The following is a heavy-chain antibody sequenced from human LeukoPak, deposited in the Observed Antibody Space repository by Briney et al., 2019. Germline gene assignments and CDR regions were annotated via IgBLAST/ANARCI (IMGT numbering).Heavy chain of an antibody. CDR2: IKQDGSEK. CDR3: ARRHGSGSNPFDY. D-gene: IGHD3-10*01. V-gene: IGHV3-7*01. CDR1: GFTVSSNY. Sequence: QTGGSLRLSCAASGFTVSSNYMSWVRQAPGKGVEWVANIKQDGSEKYYVDSVKGRFTISRDNAKNSLYLQMNSLRAEDTAVYYCARRHGSGSNPFDYWGQGTLVTVSS. J-gene: IGHJ4*02.